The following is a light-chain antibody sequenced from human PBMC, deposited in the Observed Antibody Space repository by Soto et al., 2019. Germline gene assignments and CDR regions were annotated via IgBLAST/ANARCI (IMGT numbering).Light chain of an antibody. CDR3: RQYDSSPLT. CDR2: GAS. CDR1: QSVSSNY. V-gene: IGKV3-20*01. J-gene: IGKJ4*01. Sequence: EIVLTQSPGTLSLSPGERATLSCRASQSVSSNYLAWYQQKPGQAPRLLIYGASSRATGIPDRFSGSGSGTDFTLTISRLEPEDFAVYYCRQYDSSPLTFGGGTKVEIK.